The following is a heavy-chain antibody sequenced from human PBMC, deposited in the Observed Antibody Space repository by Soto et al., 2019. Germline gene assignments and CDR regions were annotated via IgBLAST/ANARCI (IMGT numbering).Heavy chain of an antibody. CDR1: GFTFSDHY. D-gene: IGHD1-26*01. CDR3: VREVAMYGRWYFAN. V-gene: IGHV3-72*01. CDR2: TRNKANSDST. Sequence: EVQLVESGGGLAQPGGSLRLSCAASGFTFSDHYIDWVRQAPGKGLEWVGRTRNKANSDSTEYAASVKGRFTISRDDSKELYLQMNSLTTEDAAVYYCVREVAMYGRWYFANWGQGTLVTVAS. J-gene: IGHJ4*02.